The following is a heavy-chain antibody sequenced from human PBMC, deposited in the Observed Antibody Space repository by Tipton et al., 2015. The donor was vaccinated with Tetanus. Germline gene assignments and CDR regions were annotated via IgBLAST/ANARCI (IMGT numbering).Heavy chain of an antibody. D-gene: IGHD3-3*01. CDR2: INHSGST. V-gene: IGHV4-34*01. CDR1: GGSFSGYY. CDR3: ARDGSEDDFWSGYFSG. J-gene: IGHJ4*02. Sequence: TLSLTCAVYGGSFSGYYWSWIRQPPGKGLEWIGEINHSGSTNYNPSLKSRVTISVDTSKNQFSLKLSSVTAADTAVYYCARDGSEDDFWSGYFSGWGQGTLVTVSS.